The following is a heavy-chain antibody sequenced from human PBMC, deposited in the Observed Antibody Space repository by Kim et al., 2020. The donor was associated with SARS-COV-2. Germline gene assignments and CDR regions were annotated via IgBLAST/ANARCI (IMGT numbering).Heavy chain of an antibody. D-gene: IGHD3-22*01. Sequence: GGSLRLSCAASGFTFSSYDMHWVRQATGKGLEWVSAIGTAGDTYYPGSVKGRFTISRENAKNSLYLQMNSLRAGDTAVYYCARLDSSGYYDYWGQGTLVTVSS. CDR1: GFTFSSYD. V-gene: IGHV3-13*01. CDR2: IGTAGDT. CDR3: ARLDSSGYYDY. J-gene: IGHJ4*02.